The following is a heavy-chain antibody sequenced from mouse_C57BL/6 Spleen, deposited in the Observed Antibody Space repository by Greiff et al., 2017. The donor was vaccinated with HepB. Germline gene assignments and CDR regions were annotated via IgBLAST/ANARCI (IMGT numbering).Heavy chain of an antibody. Sequence: QVQLQHPGAELVMPGASVKLSCKASGYTFTSYWMHWVKQRPGQGLEWIGEIDPSDSYTNYNQKFKGKSTLTVDKSSSTAYMQLSSLTSEDSAVYYCARKQLLYYFDYWGQGTTLTVSS. CDR3: ARKQLLYYFDY. J-gene: IGHJ2*01. D-gene: IGHD3-1*01. V-gene: IGHV1-69*01. CDR1: GYTFTSYW. CDR2: IDPSDSYT.